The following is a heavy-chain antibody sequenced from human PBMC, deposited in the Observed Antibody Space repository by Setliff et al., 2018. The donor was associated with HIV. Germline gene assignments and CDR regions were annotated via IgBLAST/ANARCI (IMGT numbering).Heavy chain of an antibody. Sequence: SETLSLTCAVYGGSFSGYYWSWIRQPPGKGLEWIGEINHSGGTNYNPSLKSRVTISVDTSKNQFSLKLSSVTAADTAVYYCARGRRYDFWSGSQDWFDPWGQGTLVTVSS. J-gene: IGHJ5*02. CDR2: INHSGGT. CDR3: ARGRRYDFWSGSQDWFDP. V-gene: IGHV4-34*01. CDR1: GGSFSGYY. D-gene: IGHD3-3*01.